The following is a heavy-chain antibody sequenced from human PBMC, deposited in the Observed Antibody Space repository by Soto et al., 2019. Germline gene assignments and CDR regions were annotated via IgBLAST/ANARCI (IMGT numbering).Heavy chain of an antibody. CDR1: GYTLTELS. Sequence: GASVNVSCKACGYTLTELSIHWLRQAPGEGLEGMGGFDYENGETIYSQRFQSRITMSDESSADPPYMELSRLRSEDNAVYYCAIEVRRSNQFDHWGQGTMVTVSS. CDR3: AIEVRRSNQFDH. D-gene: IGHD3-10*01. J-gene: IGHJ4*02. CDR2: FDYENGET. V-gene: IGHV1-24*01.